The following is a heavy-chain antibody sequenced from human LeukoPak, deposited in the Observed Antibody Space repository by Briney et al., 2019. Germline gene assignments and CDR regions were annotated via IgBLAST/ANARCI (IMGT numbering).Heavy chain of an antibody. Sequence: PSDTLSLTCTVSGGSISSYYWSWIRKPPGKGLEWIGYIYYSGSTNYNPSLKSRVTISVDTSKNQFSLKLSSVTAADTAVYYCARVPHDYGDYYYYYGMDVWGQGTTVTVSS. D-gene: IGHD4-17*01. V-gene: IGHV4-59*01. CDR3: ARVPHDYGDYYYYYGMDV. CDR2: IYYSGST. CDR1: GGSISSYY. J-gene: IGHJ6*02.